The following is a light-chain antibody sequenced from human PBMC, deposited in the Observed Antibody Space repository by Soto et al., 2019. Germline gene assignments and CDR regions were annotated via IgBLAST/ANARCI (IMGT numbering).Light chain of an antibody. V-gene: IGLV1-44*01. CDR3: AAWDDSLNGSV. CDR2: SNH. J-gene: IGLJ1*01. Sequence: QSVLTQPPSASGTPGQTVTVSCSGSSSNIGSYTVNWYQQLPGTAPKLVIYSNHQRPSGVPDRFSGSKSGTSASLAISGLPSEDEADYYCAAWDDSLNGSVFGSGTKVTVL. CDR1: SSNIGSYT.